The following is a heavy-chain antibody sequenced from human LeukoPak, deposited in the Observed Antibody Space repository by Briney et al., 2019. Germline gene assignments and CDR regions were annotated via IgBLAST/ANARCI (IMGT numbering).Heavy chain of an antibody. Sequence: GGSLRLSCAASGFTFSSYSMNWVRQAPGKGLEWVSYISSSSSTIYYADSVKGRFAISRDNSKNTLYLQMNSLRAEDTAVYYCAKDRLTVTSPKGYWGQGTLVTVSS. J-gene: IGHJ4*02. D-gene: IGHD4-17*01. V-gene: IGHV3-48*01. CDR1: GFTFSSYS. CDR3: AKDRLTVTSPKGY. CDR2: ISSSSSTI.